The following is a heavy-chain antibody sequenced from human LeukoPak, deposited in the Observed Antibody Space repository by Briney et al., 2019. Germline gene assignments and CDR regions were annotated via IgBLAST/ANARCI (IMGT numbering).Heavy chain of an antibody. J-gene: IGHJ4*02. D-gene: IGHD5-18*01. CDR2: IIPIFGTA. CDR1: GGTFSSYA. V-gene: IGHV1-69*13. Sequence: GASVNVSCTASGGTFSSYAISWVRQAPGQGLEWMGGIIPIFGTANYAQKFQGRVTITADESTSTAYMELSSLRSEDTAVYYCARGGNGYGYDYWGQGTLVTVSS. CDR3: ARGGNGYGYDY.